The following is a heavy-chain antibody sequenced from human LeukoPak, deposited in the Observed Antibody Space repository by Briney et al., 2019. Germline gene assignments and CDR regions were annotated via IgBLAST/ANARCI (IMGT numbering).Heavy chain of an antibody. Sequence: GASVKVSCKASGYTFTSYDINWVRQATGQGLEWMGWMNPNSGNTGYAQRFQGRVTMTRNTSISTAYMELSSLRSEDTAVYYCASLVPYYGPGSYYKTFDYWGQGTLVTVSS. CDR1: GYTFTSYD. V-gene: IGHV1-8*01. J-gene: IGHJ4*02. CDR3: ASLVPYYGPGSYYKTFDY. D-gene: IGHD3-10*01. CDR2: MNPNSGNT.